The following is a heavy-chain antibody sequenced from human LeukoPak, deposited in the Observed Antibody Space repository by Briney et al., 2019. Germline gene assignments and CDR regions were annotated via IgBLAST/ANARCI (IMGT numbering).Heavy chain of an antibody. CDR2: INYSGST. Sequence: SETLSLTCTVSGGSLRSNSYFWAWIRQPPGRGLEWIGSINYSGSTYSNASLKSRITMSVDTSKNQFSLKLSSVTTADTAVYYCARRAGTLVRGPIWWFDPWGQGTLVTVSS. CDR1: GGSLRSNSYF. CDR3: ARRAGTLVRGPIWWFDP. V-gene: IGHV4-39*01. J-gene: IGHJ5*02. D-gene: IGHD3-10*01.